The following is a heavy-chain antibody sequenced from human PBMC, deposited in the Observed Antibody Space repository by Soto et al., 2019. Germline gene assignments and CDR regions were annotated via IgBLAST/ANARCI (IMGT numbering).Heavy chain of an antibody. J-gene: IGHJ4*02. CDR3: ARALDYYDSSGCLGY. V-gene: IGHV1-18*01. Sequence: GASVKVSCKASGYSFTSYGISWVRQAPGQGLEWMGWISAYNGNTKYSQKFQGRVTITRDTSASTAYMELSSLRSEDTAVYYCARALDYYDSSGCLGYWGQGTLVTVSS. CDR2: ISAYNGNT. CDR1: GYSFTSYG. D-gene: IGHD3-22*01.